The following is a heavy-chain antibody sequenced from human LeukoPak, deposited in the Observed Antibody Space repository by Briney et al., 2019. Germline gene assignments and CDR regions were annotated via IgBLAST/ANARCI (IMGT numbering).Heavy chain of an antibody. Sequence: SETLSLTCAVYGGSFSGYYWSWIRQPPGKGLEWIGEINHSGSTNYNPPLQSRVTIPVDTSKNQLPLKLTSVTAADTAVYFCARGGYYGSGNDFRFDPWGQGTLVTVSS. CDR2: INHSGST. J-gene: IGHJ5*02. CDR1: GGSFSGYY. CDR3: ARGGYYGSGNDFRFDP. V-gene: IGHV4-34*01. D-gene: IGHD3-10*01.